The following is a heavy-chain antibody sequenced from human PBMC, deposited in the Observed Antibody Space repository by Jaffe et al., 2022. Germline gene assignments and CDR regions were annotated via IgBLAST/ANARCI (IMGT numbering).Heavy chain of an antibody. V-gene: IGHV1-2*02. CDR3: ARDLGCGGSCPNWFDP. Sequence: QVQLVQSGAEVKKPGASVKVSCKASGYTFTGYYMHWVRQAPGQGLEWMGWINPNSGGTNYAQKFQGRVTMTRDTSISTAYMELSRLRSDDTAVYYCARDLGCGGSCPNWFDPWGQGTLVTVSS. CDR2: INPNSGGT. CDR1: GYTFTGYY. D-gene: IGHD2-15*01. J-gene: IGHJ5*02.